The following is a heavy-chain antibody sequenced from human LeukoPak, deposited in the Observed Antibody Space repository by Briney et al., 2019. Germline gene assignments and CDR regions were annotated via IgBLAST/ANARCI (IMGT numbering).Heavy chain of an antibody. D-gene: IGHD1-26*01. Sequence: GGSLRLSCAASGFTFSSYAMHWVRQAPGKGLEWVAVISYDGSNKYYADSVKGRFTISRDNAKKSLYLQMNSLRAEDTALYYCARDTVGATDYWGQGTLVTVSS. CDR2: ISYDGSNK. CDR1: GFTFSSYA. J-gene: IGHJ4*02. V-gene: IGHV3-30-3*01. CDR3: ARDTVGATDY.